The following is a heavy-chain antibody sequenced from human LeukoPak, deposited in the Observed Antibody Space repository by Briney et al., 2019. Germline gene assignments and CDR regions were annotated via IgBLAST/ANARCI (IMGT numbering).Heavy chain of an antibody. CDR3: GKLFYSSGMYHFDY. CDR2: ISGSGGGT. D-gene: IGHD3-10*01. CDR1: GLTFSSSA. V-gene: IGHV3-23*01. Sequence: PGGSLRVSCATSGLTFSSSAMSWVRQPPGKGLAWVSTISGSGGGTYYADSVKGRFTISRDNSKNTLYLQMNSLRAEDTAVFYCGKLFYSSGMYHFDYWGQGTLVTVSS. J-gene: IGHJ4*02.